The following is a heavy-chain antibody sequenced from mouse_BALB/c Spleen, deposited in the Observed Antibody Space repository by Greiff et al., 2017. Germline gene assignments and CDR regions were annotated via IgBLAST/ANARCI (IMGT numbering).Heavy chain of an antibody. V-gene: IGHV2-9*02. Sequence: QVQLQQSGPGLVAPSQSLSITCTVSGFSLTSYGVHWVRQPPGKGLEWLGVIWAGGSTNYNSALMSRLSISKDNSKSQVFLKMNSLQTDDTAMYYCARGYDYDGGLFAYWGQGTLVTVSA. J-gene: IGHJ3*01. CDR2: IWAGGST. CDR1: GFSLTSYG. CDR3: ARGYDYDGGLFAY. D-gene: IGHD2-4*01.